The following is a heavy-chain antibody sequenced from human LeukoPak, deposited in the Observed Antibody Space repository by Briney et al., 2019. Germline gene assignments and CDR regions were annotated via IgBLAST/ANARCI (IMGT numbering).Heavy chain of an antibody. CDR2: IIPILGIA. J-gene: IGHJ4*02. CDR3: ARVPPTTVYSSGD. CDR1: GGTFSSYA. D-gene: IGHD3-10*01. V-gene: IGHV1-69*04. Sequence: SVKVSCKASGGTFSSYAISWVRQAPGQGLEWMGRIIPILGIANYAQKFQGRVTITADKSTSTAHMELSSLRSEDTAVYYCARVPPTTVYSSGDWGQGTLVTVSS.